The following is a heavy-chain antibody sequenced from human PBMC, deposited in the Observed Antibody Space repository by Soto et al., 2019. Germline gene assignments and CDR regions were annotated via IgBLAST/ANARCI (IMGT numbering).Heavy chain of an antibody. D-gene: IGHD6-25*01. J-gene: IGHJ4*02. CDR2: ISYDGSNK. Sequence: GGSLRLSCAASGFTFSSYAMHWVRQAPGKGLEWVAVISYDGSNKYYADSVKGRFTISRDNSKNTLYLQMNSLRAEDTAVYHCARDPPQRPFYFDYWGQGTLVTVSS. CDR3: ARDPPQRPFYFDY. V-gene: IGHV3-30-3*01. CDR1: GFTFSSYA.